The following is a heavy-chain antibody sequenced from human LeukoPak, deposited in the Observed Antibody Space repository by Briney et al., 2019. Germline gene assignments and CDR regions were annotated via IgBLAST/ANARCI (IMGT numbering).Heavy chain of an antibody. V-gene: IGHV1-8*02. Sequence: ASVKVSCKASGYTFKNYDINWVRQATGQGLEWMGWMNPNSGDTGFAQKFQDRVSMTRDTSINTAYMELTSLRSGDTAVYYCARATPGGLHGYSFDYWGQGTVVTVYS. CDR3: ARATPGGLHGYSFDY. CDR2: MNPNSGDT. J-gene: IGHJ4*02. CDR1: GYTFKNYD. D-gene: IGHD5-24*01.